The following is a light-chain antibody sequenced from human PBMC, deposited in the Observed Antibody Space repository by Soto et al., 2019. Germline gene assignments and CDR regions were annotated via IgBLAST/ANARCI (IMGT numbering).Light chain of an antibody. Sequence: ESVFTQSPGTLSLSPGERATLSCRASQSVSSNYLAWYQQKPGQAPRLLIYGASTRATGIPARFSGSGSGTEFTLTISSLQSEDFAVYYCQQYNNWPPITFGQGTRLEIK. CDR2: GAS. J-gene: IGKJ5*01. CDR3: QQYNNWPPIT. V-gene: IGKV3-15*01. CDR1: QSVSSN.